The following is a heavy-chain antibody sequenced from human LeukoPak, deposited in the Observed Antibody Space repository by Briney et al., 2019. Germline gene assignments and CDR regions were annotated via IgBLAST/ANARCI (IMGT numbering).Heavy chain of an antibody. D-gene: IGHD4-17*01. CDR1: GYTFTSYY. J-gene: IGHJ3*02. CDR2: INPSGGST. V-gene: IGHV1-46*01. CDR3: AREEAYGDSPGAFDI. Sequence: GASVKVSCKASGYTFTSYYMHWVRQAPGQGLEWMGLINPSGGSTSYAQKFQGRVTMTRDTSTSTVYMELSSLRSEDTAVYYCAREEAYGDSPGAFDIWGQGTMVTVSS.